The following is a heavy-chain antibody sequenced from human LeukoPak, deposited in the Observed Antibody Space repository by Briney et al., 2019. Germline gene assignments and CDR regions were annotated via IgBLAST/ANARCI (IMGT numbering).Heavy chain of an antibody. J-gene: IGHJ4*02. V-gene: IGHV4-38-2*02. D-gene: IGHD2-15*01. Sequence: SETLSLTCTVSGYSISCGYYWGWIRQPPGQGLEWIGSIYHSGSTYYNPSLKSRVTISVDTSKNQFSLKLSSVTAADTAVYYCARDVVVVVAATLGFGYFDYWGQGTLVTVSS. CDR2: IYHSGST. CDR3: ARDVVVVVAATLGFGYFDY. CDR1: GYSISCGYY.